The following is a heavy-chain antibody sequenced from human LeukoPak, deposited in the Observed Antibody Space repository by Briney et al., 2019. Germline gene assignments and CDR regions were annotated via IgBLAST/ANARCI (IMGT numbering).Heavy chain of an antibody. CDR3: ARVTCGGDCDGPTHPADAFDI. CDR1: GDSFSSYY. V-gene: IGHV4-59*01. CDR2: IYYSGST. D-gene: IGHD2-21*01. J-gene: IGHJ3*02. Sequence: SETVNLTCTVSGDSFSSYYLSWIRQPPGKGLEWIGYIYYSGSTNYNPSHKSRVTISVDTSKNQFPLKLSSVTAADTAVYYCARVTCGGDCDGPTHPADAFDIWGQGTMVTVSS.